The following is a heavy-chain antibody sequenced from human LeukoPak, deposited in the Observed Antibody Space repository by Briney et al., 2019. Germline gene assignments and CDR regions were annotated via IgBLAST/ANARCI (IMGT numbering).Heavy chain of an antibody. CDR1: GFTFSSYG. J-gene: IGHJ6*03. Sequence: GGSLRLSCAASGFTFSSYGMHWVRQAPGKGLEWVAVIWYDGSNKYYADSVKGRFTISRDKIKNTLYLQMNSLRAEDTAVYYCAKDHHGGYSSYYYMDVWGKGTTVTVSS. D-gene: IGHD4-23*01. CDR2: IWYDGSNK. V-gene: IGHV3-33*03. CDR3: AKDHHGGYSSYYYMDV.